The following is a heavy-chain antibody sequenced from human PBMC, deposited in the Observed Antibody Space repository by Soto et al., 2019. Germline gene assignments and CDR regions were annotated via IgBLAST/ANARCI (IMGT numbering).Heavy chain of an antibody. CDR3: AAELGFGKLSVV. Sequence: QVQVVQSGVEVRRPGSSVKVSCKASGDTFKNCVISWVRQAPGQGLEWMGGIIPLFGTTDFAQRFQGRLTITTDESTTTAYMELRRLRSEDTAPYYCAAELGFGKLSVVWGQGTTVIVSS. V-gene: IGHV1-69*01. CDR2: IIPLFGTT. J-gene: IGHJ6*02. CDR1: GDTFKNCV. D-gene: IGHD3-10*01.